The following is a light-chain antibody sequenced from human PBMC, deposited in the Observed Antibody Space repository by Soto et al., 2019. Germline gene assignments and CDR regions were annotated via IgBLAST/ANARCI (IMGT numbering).Light chain of an antibody. V-gene: IGLV2-23*02. CDR2: EVS. CDR3: CSYAGSSTRDV. J-gene: IGLJ1*01. Sequence: QSALTQPASVSGSPGQSITISCTGTSSDVGSYNLVSWYQQHPGKAPKLMIYEVSKRPSGVSNRFSGSKSGNTASLTISGLHAEDEADYYCCSYAGSSTRDVFGTGTKLTVL. CDR1: SSDVGSYNL.